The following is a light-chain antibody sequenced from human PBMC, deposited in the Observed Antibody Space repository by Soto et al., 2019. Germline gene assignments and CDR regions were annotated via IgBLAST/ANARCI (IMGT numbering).Light chain of an antibody. V-gene: IGKV3-15*01. CDR3: QQYNNWPWT. J-gene: IGKJ1*01. CDR1: QSVNSN. Sequence: ETVMTQSPATLSVSPGERATLSCRASQSVNSNLAWYQQKLGQAPRVLIFGASTRATGIPARFSGSGSGTELSLTISSLQSEDFAVYYCQQYNNWPWTFGQGTKVDIK. CDR2: GAS.